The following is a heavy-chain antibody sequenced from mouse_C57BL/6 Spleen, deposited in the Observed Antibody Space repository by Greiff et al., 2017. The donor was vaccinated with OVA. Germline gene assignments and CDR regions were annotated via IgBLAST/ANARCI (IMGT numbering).Heavy chain of an antibody. D-gene: IGHD2-4*01. J-gene: IGHJ2*01. CDR1: GYTFTSYW. Sequence: VKLQQPGTELVKPGASVKLSCKASGYTFTSYWMHWVKQRPGQGLEWIGNINPSNGGTNYNEKFKSKATLTVDKSSSTAYMQLSSLTSEDSAVYECARSGGYNDYPEDYFDYWGQGTTLTVSS. CDR2: INPSNGGT. CDR3: ARSGGYNDYPEDYFDY. V-gene: IGHV1-53*01.